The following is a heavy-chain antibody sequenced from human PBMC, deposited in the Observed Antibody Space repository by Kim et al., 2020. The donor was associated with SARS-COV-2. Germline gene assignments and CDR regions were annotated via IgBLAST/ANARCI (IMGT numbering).Heavy chain of an antibody. D-gene: IGHD3-16*01. J-gene: IGHJ4*02. CDR3: ARVDFTDYYFDY. V-gene: IGHV1-18*01. Sequence: NYAQKLQGRVTMTTDTSTSTAYMELRSLRSDDTAVYYCARVDFTDYYFDYWGQGTLVTVSS.